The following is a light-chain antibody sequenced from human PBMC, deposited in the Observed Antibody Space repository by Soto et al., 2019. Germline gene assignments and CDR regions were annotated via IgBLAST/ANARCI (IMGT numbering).Light chain of an antibody. CDR1: SSDVGGYNY. J-gene: IGLJ1*01. CDR2: DVS. V-gene: IGLV2-14*01. CDR3: NSYTTSSTYV. Sequence: QPALTQPASVSGSPGQPITISCAGTSSDVGGYNYVSWYQQHPGKAPKVMIYDVSNRPSGVSNRFSGSKSGNTASLTISGLQAEDEADYYCNSYTTSSTYVFGTGTKVTV.